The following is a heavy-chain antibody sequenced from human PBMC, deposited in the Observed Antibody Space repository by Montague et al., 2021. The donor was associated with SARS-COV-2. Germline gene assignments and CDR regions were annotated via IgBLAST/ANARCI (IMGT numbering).Heavy chain of an antibody. J-gene: IGHJ4*02. V-gene: IGHV4-61*02. CDR3: ARVVGFDFDY. Sequence: TLSLTCTVSGGSISSGSYYWSWIRQPAGKGLEWIGRIYTSGSTNYNPSLESRVTISVDTSKNQFSLKLSSVTAADTAVYYCARVVGFDFDYWGQGTLVTVSS. CDR2: IYTSGST. CDR1: GGSISSGSYY. D-gene: IGHD2-21*01.